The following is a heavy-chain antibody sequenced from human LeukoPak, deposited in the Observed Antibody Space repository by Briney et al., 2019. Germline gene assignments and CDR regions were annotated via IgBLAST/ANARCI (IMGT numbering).Heavy chain of an antibody. V-gene: IGHV1-8*01. D-gene: IGHD4-17*01. CDR3: ARGYGDYNPRSAFDI. J-gene: IGHJ3*02. CDR2: MNPNSGNT. CDR1: GYTFTSYD. Sequence: ASVKVSCKASGYTFTSYDINWVLQATGQGLEWMGWMNPNSGNTGYAQKFQGRVTMTRNTSISTAYMELSSLRSEDTAVYYCARGYGDYNPRSAFDIWGQGTMVTVSS.